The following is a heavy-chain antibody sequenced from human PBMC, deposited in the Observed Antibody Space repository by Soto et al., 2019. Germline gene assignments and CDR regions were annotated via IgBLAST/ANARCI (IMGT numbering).Heavy chain of an antibody. V-gene: IGHV5-51*01. CDR2: IYPGDSDT. CDR3: ARSGTVYYYGSGSYYKGYGYYYGMDV. D-gene: IGHD3-10*01. J-gene: IGHJ6*02. Sequence: GESLKISCKGSGYSFTSYWIGWVCQMPGKGLEWMGIIYPGDSDTRYSPSFQGQVTISADKSISTAYLQWSSLKASDTAMYYCARSGTVYYYGSGSYYKGYGYYYGMDVWGQGTTVTVSS. CDR1: GYSFTSYW.